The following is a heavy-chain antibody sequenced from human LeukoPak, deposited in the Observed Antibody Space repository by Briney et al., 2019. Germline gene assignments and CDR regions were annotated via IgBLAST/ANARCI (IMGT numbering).Heavy chain of an antibody. J-gene: IGHJ4*02. D-gene: IGHD1-26*01. CDR1: GFTFSDYA. Sequence: GGSLRLSCAASGFTFSDYAIHWVRQGPGKGLEYVSAISSNGVKTFYAEPVKGRFTISRDNSDNTVYLQMDSLRAGDMGVYYCARGRGGSYDYWGQGTLVTVSS. CDR3: ARGRGGSYDY. V-gene: IGHV3-64*02. CDR2: ISSNGVKT.